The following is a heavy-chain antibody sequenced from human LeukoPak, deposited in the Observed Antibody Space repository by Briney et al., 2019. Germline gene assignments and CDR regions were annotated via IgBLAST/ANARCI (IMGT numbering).Heavy chain of an antibody. J-gene: IGHJ4*02. D-gene: IGHD3-16*01. CDR1: GFTFSNYW. V-gene: IGHV3-7*03. CDR3: ARTLRGGGALDY. Sequence: GGSLRLSCAASGFTFSNYWLNWVRQAPGKGLEWVANIKEDGSEKYYVDSVKGRFTISRDNAKNSLFLQMNSLRAEDTAVYYCARTLRGGGALDYWGQGALVTVSS. CDR2: IKEDGSEK.